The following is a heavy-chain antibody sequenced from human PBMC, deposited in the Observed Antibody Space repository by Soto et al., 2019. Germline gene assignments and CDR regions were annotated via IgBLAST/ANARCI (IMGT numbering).Heavy chain of an antibody. V-gene: IGHV3-23*01. CDR1: GFTFSLYA. CDR2: ISGSGGRT. J-gene: IGHJ6*02. Sequence: PGGSLRLSCAASGFTFSLYAMSWVRQAPGKGLEWVSVISGSGGRTYYADSVKGRFTMSRDNSKNVLYLQMNSLRAEDTAVYYCAKEVVAEAAGRSNYYYYGLDVWDPGTTVNVSS. CDR3: AKEVVAEAAGRSNYYYYGLDV. D-gene: IGHD6-13*01.